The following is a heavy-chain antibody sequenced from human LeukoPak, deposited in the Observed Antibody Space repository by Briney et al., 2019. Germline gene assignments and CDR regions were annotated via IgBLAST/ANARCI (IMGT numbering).Heavy chain of an antibody. D-gene: IGHD3-10*01. Sequence: PSETLSLTCAVYTGSFRGYYWSWIRQPPGKVLEWIGEINHSGSTNYNPSLKSRVTMSVDTSKNQFSLELSSVTATDTAVYYCARYGGAFDIWGQGTMVTVSS. V-gene: IGHV4-34*01. J-gene: IGHJ3*02. CDR2: INHSGST. CDR1: TGSFRGYY. CDR3: ARYGGAFDI.